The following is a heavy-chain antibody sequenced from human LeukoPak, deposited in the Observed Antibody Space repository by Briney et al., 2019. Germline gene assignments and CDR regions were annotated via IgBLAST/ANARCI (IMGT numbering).Heavy chain of an antibody. D-gene: IGHD6-6*01. V-gene: IGHV4-59*01. CDR1: GDSISSFY. Sequence: SETLSLTCTVSGDSISSFYWSWIRQPPGKGLEWIGYIYYSGNTNYNPSLKSRVTMSLDTSKNQFSLTLRSVTAADTALYYCARGGIYSTSPYFDYGAQGTLVTVSP. J-gene: IGHJ4*02. CDR3: ARGGIYSTSPYFDY. CDR2: IYYSGNT.